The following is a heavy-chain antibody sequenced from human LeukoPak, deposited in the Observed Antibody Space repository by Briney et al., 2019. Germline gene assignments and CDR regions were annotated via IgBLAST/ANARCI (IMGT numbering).Heavy chain of an antibody. CDR1: GFTFSSYE. D-gene: IGHD5-18*01. Sequence: GGSLRLSCAASGFTFSSYEMNWVRQAPGKGLEWLSAISGNSDTTYYADSVKGRFTISRDNSKNTLYLQMNSLRAEDTAVYYCANREGGYTYDPFDYWGQGTLVTVSS. V-gene: IGHV3-23*01. J-gene: IGHJ4*02. CDR2: ISGNSDTT. CDR3: ANREGGYTYDPFDY.